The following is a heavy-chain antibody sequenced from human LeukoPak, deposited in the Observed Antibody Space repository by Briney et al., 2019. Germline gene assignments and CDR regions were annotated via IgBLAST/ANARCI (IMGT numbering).Heavy chain of an antibody. CDR2: IYYSGST. CDR3: ARQLGYCSSTSCYADKVDY. J-gene: IGHJ4*02. V-gene: IGHV4-39*01. D-gene: IGHD2-2*01. CDR1: SGSISSRRYY. Sequence: PSETLSLTCTFSSGSISSRRYYWGWIRQPPGKGLEWIGSIYYSGSTYYNPSLKSRVTISVDTSKNQFSLKLSSVTAADTAVYYCARQLGYCSSTSCYADKVDYWGQGTLVTVSS.